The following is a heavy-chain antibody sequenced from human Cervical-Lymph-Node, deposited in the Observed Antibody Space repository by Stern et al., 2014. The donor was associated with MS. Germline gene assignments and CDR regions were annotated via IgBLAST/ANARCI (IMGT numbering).Heavy chain of an antibody. CDR2: ISFDGTNT. CDR3: AKTGANSLFDY. J-gene: IGHJ4*02. CDR1: GFTFSNYG. D-gene: IGHD2-21*01. Sequence: VQLLESGGGVVQPGRSLRLSCAASGFTFSNYGMHWVRQTPGEGLEWVAVISFDGTNTYYADSVKGRFNISRDNSQNTLYLQMNSLRLEDTAVYYCAKTGANSLFDYWGQGTLVTVSS. V-gene: IGHV3-30*18.